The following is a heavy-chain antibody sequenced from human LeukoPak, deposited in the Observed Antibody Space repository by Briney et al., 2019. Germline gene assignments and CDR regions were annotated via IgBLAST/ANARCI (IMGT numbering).Heavy chain of an antibody. CDR2: ISVYNGNT. CDR3: AREELVYDAFDI. J-gene: IGHJ3*02. Sequence: ASVKVSCKASGYTFTSYGISWVRQAPGQGLEWMGWISVYNGNTNYAQKFQGRVTMTGDTSISTAYMELSRLRSDDTAVYYCAREELVYDAFDIWGQGTMVTVSS. CDR1: GYTFTSYG. D-gene: IGHD6-13*01. V-gene: IGHV1-18*01.